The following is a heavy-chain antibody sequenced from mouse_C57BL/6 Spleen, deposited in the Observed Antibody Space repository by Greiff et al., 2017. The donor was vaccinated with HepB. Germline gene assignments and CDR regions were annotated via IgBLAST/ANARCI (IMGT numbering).Heavy chain of an antibody. J-gene: IGHJ2*01. CDR1: GYTFTDYY. Sequence: EVQLQQSGPELVKPGASVKISCKASGYTFTDYYMNWVRQSHGKSLEWIGDINPNNGGTSYNQKFKGKATLTVDKSSSTAYMELRSLTSEDSAVYSCAKSRAYYFDYWGQSTTLTVSS. V-gene: IGHV1-26*01. CDR3: AKSRAYYFDY. D-gene: IGHD3-1*01. CDR2: INPNNGGT.